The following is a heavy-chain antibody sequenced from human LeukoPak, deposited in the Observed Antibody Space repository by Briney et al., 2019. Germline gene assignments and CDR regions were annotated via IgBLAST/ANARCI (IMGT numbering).Heavy chain of an antibody. V-gene: IGHV3-30*18. CDR1: GFTFSSYG. D-gene: IGHD5-12*01. CDR2: ISYDGSNK. CDR3: AKDSVATQGGVDY. J-gene: IGHJ4*02. Sequence: AGGSLRLSCAASGFTFSSYGMHWVRQAPGKGLEWVAVISYDGSNKYYADSVKGRFTISRGNSKNTLYLQMNSLRAEDTAVYYCAKDSVATQGGVDYWGQGTLVTVSS.